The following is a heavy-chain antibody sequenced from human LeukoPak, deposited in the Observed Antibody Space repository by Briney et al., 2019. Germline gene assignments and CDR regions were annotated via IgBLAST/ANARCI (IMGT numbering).Heavy chain of an antibody. V-gene: IGHV3-33*01. Sequence: PGGSLRLSCAASGFTFSSYGMHWVRQAPGKGLEWVAVTWYDGSNKYYADSVKGRFTISRDNSKNTLYLQMNSLRAEDTAVYYCARDSAGEYGSGSYYRYWGQGTLVTVSS. D-gene: IGHD3-10*01. CDR3: ARDSAGEYGSGSYYRY. CDR2: TWYDGSNK. CDR1: GFTFSSYG. J-gene: IGHJ4*02.